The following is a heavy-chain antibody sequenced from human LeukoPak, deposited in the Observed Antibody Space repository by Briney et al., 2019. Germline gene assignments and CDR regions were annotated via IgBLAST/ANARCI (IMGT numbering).Heavy chain of an antibody. CDR2: IYTSGST. CDR3: ARASYDSSGSNAFDI. Sequence: SETLSLTCTVSGGSISSYYWSWIRQPAVKGLEWIGRIYTSGSTNYSPSLKSRVTISVDKSKNQFSLKMSSVTAADTAVYYCARASYDSSGSNAFDIWGQGTMVTVSS. V-gene: IGHV4-4*07. CDR1: GGSISSYY. J-gene: IGHJ3*02. D-gene: IGHD3-22*01.